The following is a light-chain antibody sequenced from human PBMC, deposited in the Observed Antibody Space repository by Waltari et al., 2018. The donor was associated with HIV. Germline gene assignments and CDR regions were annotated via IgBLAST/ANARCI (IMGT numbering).Light chain of an antibody. CDR1: SSDVGGYNY. J-gene: IGLJ1*01. CDR2: EVS. V-gene: IGLV2-14*01. CDR3: SSYTSSSTGV. Sequence: QSALTQPASVSGSPGQSITISCTGTSSDVGGYNYFSWYQQHPGKAPKLMIYEVSNRPSGVSNRFSGSKSGNTASPTISGLQAEDEADYYCSSYTSSSTGVFGTGTKVPVL.